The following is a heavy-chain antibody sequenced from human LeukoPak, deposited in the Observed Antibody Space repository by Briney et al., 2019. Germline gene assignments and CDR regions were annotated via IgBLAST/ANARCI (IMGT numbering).Heavy chain of an antibody. V-gene: IGHV3-48*03. J-gene: IGHJ4*02. CDR3: ARDYGGVMFDS. Sequence: PGGSLRLSCAASGFTFSRFEMNWVRQGPGKGLEWVSYVSGSGSTKYYAETAKGRSTISRDNGKNSLYLQMNSLRAEDTAVYYCARDYGGVMFDSWGQGTLVTVSS. CDR2: VSGSGSTK. CDR1: GFTFSRFE. D-gene: IGHD4-23*01.